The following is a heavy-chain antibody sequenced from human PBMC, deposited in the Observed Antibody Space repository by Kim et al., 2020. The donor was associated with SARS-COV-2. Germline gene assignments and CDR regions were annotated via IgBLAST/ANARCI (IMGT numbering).Heavy chain of an antibody. V-gene: IGHV4-31*03. D-gene: IGHD2-15*01. CDR2: ISDTGST. Sequence: SETLSLTCTVSGGAVNSGGHYWNWIRQHPGKGLEWIGYISDTGSTYSNPSLKSRVTMSVDTSRNQFSLRLSSVTAADSAIYYCAKGTVLVVAASRGNYHYYVMDVGGQGTTVTVSS. J-gene: IGHJ6*02. CDR1: GGAVNSGGHY. CDR3: AKGTVLVVAASRGNYHYYVMDV.